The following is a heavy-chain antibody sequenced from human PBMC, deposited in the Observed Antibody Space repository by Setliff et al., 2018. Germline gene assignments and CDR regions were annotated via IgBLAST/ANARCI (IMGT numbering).Heavy chain of an antibody. V-gene: IGHV4-59*08. J-gene: IGHJ6*03. CDR2: IFYSGDT. D-gene: IGHD6-19*01. CDR1: GASVRSHY. CDR3: ARASSGWYSAYYYYMDV. Sequence: SETLSLTCTVSGASVRSHYWSWIRQPPGKGLEWIGFIFYSGDTKSNPSLKSRVTMSVDTSKNQFSLKLSSVTAADTAVYYCARASSGWYSAYYYYMDVWGKGTTVTVSS.